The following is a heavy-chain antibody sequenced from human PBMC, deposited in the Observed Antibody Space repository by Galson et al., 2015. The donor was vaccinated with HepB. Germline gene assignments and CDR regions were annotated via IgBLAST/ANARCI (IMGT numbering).Heavy chain of an antibody. CDR1: GGTFSSYA. CDR2: IIPIFGTA. D-gene: IGHD2-8*01. CDR3: AREEIRGGRQYAIDAYYYYGMDV. V-gene: IGHV1-69*13. J-gene: IGHJ6*02. Sequence: SVKVSCKASGGTFSSYAISWVRQAPGQGLEWMGGIIPIFGTANYAQKFQGRVTITADESTSTAYMELSSLRSEDTAVYYCAREEIRGGRQYAIDAYYYYGMDVWGQGTTVTVSS.